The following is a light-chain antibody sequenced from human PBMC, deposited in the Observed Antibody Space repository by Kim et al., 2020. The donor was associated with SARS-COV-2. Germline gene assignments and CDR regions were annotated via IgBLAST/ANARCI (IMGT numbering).Light chain of an antibody. Sequence: QAVVTQEPLLTVSPGGTVTLTCGSSTGTVTSGHYPYWFQQKPGQAPRTLIFDTSKKHSWTPARFSGSLLGGKAALTLSGAQPEDEADYYCLLFYGGARAFGGGTKVTVL. CDR1: TGTVTSGHY. J-gene: IGLJ2*01. CDR2: DTS. CDR3: LLFYGGARA. V-gene: IGLV7-46*01.